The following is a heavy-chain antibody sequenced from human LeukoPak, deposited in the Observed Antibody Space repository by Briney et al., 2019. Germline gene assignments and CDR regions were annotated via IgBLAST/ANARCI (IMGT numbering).Heavy chain of an antibody. J-gene: IGHJ4*02. D-gene: IGHD6-19*01. CDR1: GFTLRSYA. V-gene: IGHV3-30-3*01. Sequence: GRSLRLSCAASGFTLRSYAMHWVRQAPGKGLEWVALISYDGNNQYYADSVKGRFTISRDNSKNSLYLQMNTLRAEDTAVYYCAREGAASGWSSFDYWGQGTLVTASS. CDR3: AREGAASGWSSFDY. CDR2: ISYDGNNQ.